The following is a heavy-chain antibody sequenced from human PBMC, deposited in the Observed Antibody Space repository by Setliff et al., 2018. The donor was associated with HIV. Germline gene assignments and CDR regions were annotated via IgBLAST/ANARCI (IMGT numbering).Heavy chain of an antibody. CDR2: IIHSGST. Sequence: KASETLSLTCAVYGGSFSGYYWSWIRQPPGKGLEWIGEIIHSGSTNYNPSLKSRVTISVDTSKNQFSLKLSSVTAADTAVYYCARAVRDGYYYYYYGMDVWGQGTTVTVSS. CDR3: ARAVRDGYYYYYYGMDV. J-gene: IGHJ6*02. CDR1: GGSFSGYY. D-gene: IGHD5-12*01. V-gene: IGHV4-34*12.